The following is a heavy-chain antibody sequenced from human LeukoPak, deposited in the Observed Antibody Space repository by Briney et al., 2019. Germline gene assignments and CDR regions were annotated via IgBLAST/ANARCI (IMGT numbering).Heavy chain of an antibody. CDR1: GGSFSGYY. Sequence: SETLSLTCAVYGGSFSGYYWSWIRQPPGKGLEWIGEINHSGSTNYNPSLKSRVTISVDTSKNQFSLKLSSVTAADTAVYYCARRSILRFLEKGFDPWGQGTLVTVSS. CDR2: INHSGST. V-gene: IGHV4-34*01. J-gene: IGHJ5*02. D-gene: IGHD3-3*01. CDR3: ARRSILRFLEKGFDP.